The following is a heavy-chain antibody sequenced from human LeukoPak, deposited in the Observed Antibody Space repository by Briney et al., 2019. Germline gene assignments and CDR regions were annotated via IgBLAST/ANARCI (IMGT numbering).Heavy chain of an antibody. J-gene: IGHJ3*02. CDR1: GFTFSSYS. D-gene: IGHD6-19*01. CDR2: ISSNSSTI. Sequence: GGSLRLSCAASGFTFSSYSMNWVRQAPGKGLEWVSYISSNSSTIYYADSVKGRFTISRDNAKNSLYLQMNSLRAEDTAVYYCARRRPGIAVELSSKGQRSRPFDIWGQGTMVTVSS. V-gene: IGHV3-48*01. CDR3: ARRRPGIAVELSSKGQRSRPFDI.